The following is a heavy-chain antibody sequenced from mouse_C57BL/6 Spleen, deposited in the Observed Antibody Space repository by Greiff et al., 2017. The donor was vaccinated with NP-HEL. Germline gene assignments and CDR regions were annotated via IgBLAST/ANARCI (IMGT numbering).Heavy chain of an antibody. CDR2: IRNKANGYTT. CDR3: ARCRPGGHYYGSRGDYYAMDY. CDR1: GFTFTDYY. J-gene: IGHJ4*01. Sequence: EVKLVESGGGLVQPGGSLSLSCAASGFTFTDYYMSWVRQPPGKALEWLGFIRNKANGYTTEYSASVKGRFTISRDNSQSILYLQMNALRAEDSATYYCARCRPGGHYYGSRGDYYAMDYWGQGTSVTVSS. D-gene: IGHD1-1*01. V-gene: IGHV7-3*01.